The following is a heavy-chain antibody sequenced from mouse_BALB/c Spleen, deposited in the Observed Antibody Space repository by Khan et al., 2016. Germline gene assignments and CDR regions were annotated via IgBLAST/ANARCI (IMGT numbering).Heavy chain of an antibody. CDR3: ARSAV. CDR2: IDSNGGSS. D-gene: IGHD3-3*01. V-gene: IGHV5-6-3*01. J-gene: IGHJ2*01. CDR1: RFTISSYG. Sequence: EVELVESGGGIVQPGGSLKHSCVASRFTISSYGMSSVRQTPDKRLELVATIDSNGGSSDYADSVKRRFTISVDNAKNALYLQMRSRTSDEIAMYYCARSAVWGQGTTLTASS.